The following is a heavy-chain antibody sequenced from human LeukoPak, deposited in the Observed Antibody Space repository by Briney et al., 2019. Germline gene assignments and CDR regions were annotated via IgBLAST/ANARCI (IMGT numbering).Heavy chain of an antibody. CDR2: ISAYNGNT. V-gene: IGHV1-18*01. Sequence: ASVKVSCKASGGTFSSYGISWVRQAPGQGLEWMGWISAYNGNTNYAQKLRGRVTMTTDTSTSTAYMELRSLRSDDTAVYYCARVRALRKDYYYYMDVWGKGTTVTISS. CDR1: GGTFSSYG. CDR3: ARVRALRKDYYYYMDV. J-gene: IGHJ6*03.